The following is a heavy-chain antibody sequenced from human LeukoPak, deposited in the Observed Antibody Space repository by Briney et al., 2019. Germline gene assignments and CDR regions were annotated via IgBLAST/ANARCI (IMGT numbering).Heavy chain of an antibody. CDR3: ARTKSAFDI. CDR1: GGSISSGSYY. V-gene: IGHV4-61*02. J-gene: IGHJ3*02. Sequence: PSQTLSLTCTVSGGSISSGSYYWSWIRQPAGKGLEWIGRIYTSGSTNYNPSLKSRVTISVDTSKNQFSLKLSSVTAADTAVYYCARTKSAFDIWGQGTMVTVSS. CDR2: IYTSGST.